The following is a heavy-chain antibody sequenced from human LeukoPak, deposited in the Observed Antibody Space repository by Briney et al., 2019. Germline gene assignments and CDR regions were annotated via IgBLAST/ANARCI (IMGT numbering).Heavy chain of an antibody. V-gene: IGHV4-59*01. D-gene: IGHD3-16*02. CDR2: IYYSGST. CDR3: ARGNLPWLGELSGYSFDS. J-gene: IGHJ4*02. CDR1: GGSISSYY. Sequence: SETLSLTCTVSGGSISSYYWSWIRQPPGKGLEWIGYIYYSGSTNYNPSLKSRVTISVDTSKNQFSLKLSSVTAADTAVYYCARGNLPWLGELSGYSFDSWGQGTLVTVSS.